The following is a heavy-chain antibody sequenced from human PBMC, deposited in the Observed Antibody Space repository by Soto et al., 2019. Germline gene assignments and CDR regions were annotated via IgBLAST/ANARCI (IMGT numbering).Heavy chain of an antibody. Sequence: GGSLRLSCAASGFTFSSYGMHWVRQAPGKGLEWVAVISYDGSNKYYADSVKGRFTISRDNSKNTLYLQMNSLRAEDTAVYYCAKDLGITGTTETPDYWGQGTLVTVSS. CDR3: AKDLGITGTTETPDY. CDR2: ISYDGSNK. D-gene: IGHD1-20*01. J-gene: IGHJ4*02. V-gene: IGHV3-30*18. CDR1: GFTFSSYG.